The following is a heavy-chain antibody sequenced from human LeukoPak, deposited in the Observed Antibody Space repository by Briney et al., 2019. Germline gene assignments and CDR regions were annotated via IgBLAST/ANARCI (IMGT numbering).Heavy chain of an antibody. CDR1: GYTFTTYD. CDR3: AKRRDLRWFGEYGAFDI. CDR2: MNPNSGNT. J-gene: IGHJ3*02. D-gene: IGHD3-10*01. Sequence: GASVKVSCKASGYTFTTYDINWVRQATGQGLEWMGWMNPNSGNTGYSQKFRGRVTMTRNTSISTAYMELSSLRIEDTAVYYCAKRRDLRWFGEYGAFDIWGQGTVVTVSS. V-gene: IGHV1-8*01.